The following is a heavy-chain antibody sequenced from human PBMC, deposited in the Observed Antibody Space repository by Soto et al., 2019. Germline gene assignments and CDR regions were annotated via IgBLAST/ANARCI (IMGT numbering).Heavy chain of an antibody. CDR2: VSGDGGSA. D-gene: IGHD3-22*01. CDR1: GFTFSSYA. V-gene: IGHV3-23*01. CDR3: AKVNYPYYDRGPYYFDH. J-gene: IGHJ4*02. Sequence: GGSLRLSCAASGFTFSSYAMIWVRQAPGKGLDWVSSVSGDGGSAYYADSVKGRFTISRDNFGNNMYLQMSSLRAEDTAIYYCAKVNYPYYDRGPYYFDHWGQGALVTVS.